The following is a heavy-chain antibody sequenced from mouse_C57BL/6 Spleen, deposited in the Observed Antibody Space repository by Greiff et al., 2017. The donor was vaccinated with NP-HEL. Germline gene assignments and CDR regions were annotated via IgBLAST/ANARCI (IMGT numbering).Heavy chain of an antibody. CDR1: GYAFSSSW. CDR3: ARIWFDY. V-gene: IGHV1-82*01. CDR2: IYPGDGDT. J-gene: IGHJ2*01. Sequence: VKLQQSGPELVKPGASVKISCKASGYAFSSSWMNWVKQRPGKGLEWIGRIYPGDGDTNYNGKFKGKATLTADKSSSTAYMQLSSLTSEDSAVYFCARIWFDYWGQGTTLTVSS.